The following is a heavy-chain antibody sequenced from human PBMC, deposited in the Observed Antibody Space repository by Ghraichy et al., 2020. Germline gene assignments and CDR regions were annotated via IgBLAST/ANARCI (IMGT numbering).Heavy chain of an antibody. CDR2: ISGSGGST. V-gene: IGHV3-23*01. CDR1: RFTFSSYA. J-gene: IGHJ4*02. D-gene: IGHD2-2*01. Sequence: GVLRLSCAASRFTFSSYAMSWVRQAPGKGLEWVSAISGSGGSTYYADSVKGRFTISRDNSKNTLYLQMNSLRAEDTAVYYCAKDYGLVVVPAATYDYWGQGTLVTVSS. CDR3: AKDYGLVVVPAATYDY.